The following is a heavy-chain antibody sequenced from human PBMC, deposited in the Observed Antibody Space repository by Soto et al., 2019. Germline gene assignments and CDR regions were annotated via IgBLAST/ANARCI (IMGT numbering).Heavy chain of an antibody. J-gene: IGHJ5*02. Sequence: ASVKVSCKASGYTFTSYGISWVRQAPGQGLEWMGWISAYNGNTNYAQKLQGRVTMTTDTSTSPAYMELRSLRSDDTAVYYCARGNSSGWYASYWFDPWGPGTLVTVSS. CDR1: GYTFTSYG. CDR3: ARGNSSGWYASYWFDP. D-gene: IGHD6-19*01. V-gene: IGHV1-18*04. CDR2: ISAYNGNT.